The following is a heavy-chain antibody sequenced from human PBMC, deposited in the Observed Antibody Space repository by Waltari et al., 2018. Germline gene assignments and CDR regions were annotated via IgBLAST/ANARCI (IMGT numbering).Heavy chain of an antibody. J-gene: IGHJ4*02. CDR2: IVVGSGNT. Sequence: QMQLVQSGPEVKKPGSSVKVSCKASGFTFTSSAVQWVRQAPGHSLEWIGGIVVGSGNTNYAQKFQERVTITRDISTSTAYRELSSLRSEDTAVYYCAAGSYDYVWGSYRYRPPDYWGQGTLVTVSS. CDR3: AAGSYDYVWGSYRYRPPDY. D-gene: IGHD3-16*02. CDR1: GFTFTSSA. V-gene: IGHV1-58*01.